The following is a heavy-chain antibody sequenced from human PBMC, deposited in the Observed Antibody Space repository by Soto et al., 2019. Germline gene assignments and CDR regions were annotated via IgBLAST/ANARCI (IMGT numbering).Heavy chain of an antibody. CDR1: GGSFSGYY. J-gene: IGHJ4*02. D-gene: IGHD6-13*01. V-gene: IGHV4-34*01. CDR3: ARDEGGSSWADFDY. Sequence: QVQLQQWGAGLLKPSETLSLTCAVYGGSFSGYYWSWVRQPPGKGLEWIGDINRAGGTDYNPSLKSRVAISVDTSKNQFSLKLISVTDADTAVYYCARDEGGSSWADFDYWGQGTLVTVSS. CDR2: INRAGGT.